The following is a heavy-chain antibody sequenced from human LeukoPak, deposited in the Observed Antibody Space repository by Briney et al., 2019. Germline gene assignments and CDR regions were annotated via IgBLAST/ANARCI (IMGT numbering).Heavy chain of an antibody. CDR2: IKRDGSEK. J-gene: IGHJ4*02. CDR3: ARVETLENYYDFWSGYYHFDY. CDR1: GFTFGSYW. Sequence: GGSLRLSCAASGFTFGSYWMSWVCQAPGKGLEWVANIKRDGSEKYYVDSVKGRFTISRDNAKNSLYLQMNSLRAEDTAVYYCARVETLENYYDFWSGYYHFDYWGQGTLVTVSS. D-gene: IGHD3-3*01. V-gene: IGHV3-7*03.